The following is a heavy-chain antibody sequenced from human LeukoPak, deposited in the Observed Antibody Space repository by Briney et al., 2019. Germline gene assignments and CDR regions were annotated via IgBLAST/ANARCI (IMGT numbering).Heavy chain of an antibody. Sequence: ASVKVSCKASGYTFTNYYMHWVRQAPGQGREWMGRINPSGGSTSYARKFQGRVTMTRDTSTSTVYMELSSLRSEDTAVYYCARDSYSGSYYGMDVWGQGTTVTVSS. CDR2: INPSGGST. CDR1: GYTFTNYY. J-gene: IGHJ6*02. D-gene: IGHD1-26*01. CDR3: ARDSYSGSYYGMDV. V-gene: IGHV1-46*01.